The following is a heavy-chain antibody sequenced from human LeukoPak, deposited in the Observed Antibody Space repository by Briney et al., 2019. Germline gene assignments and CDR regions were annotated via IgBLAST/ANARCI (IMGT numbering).Heavy chain of an antibody. J-gene: IGHJ6*02. V-gene: IGHV4-59*01. CDR3: ARGAVGATPYYYYYGMDV. Sequence: SETLSLTCTVSGGSISSYYWSWIRQPPGKGLEWIGYIYYSGSTNYNPSLKSRVTISVDTSKNQFSLRLSSVTAADTAVYYCARGAVGATPYYYYYGMDVWGQGTTVTVSS. CDR1: GGSISSYY. CDR2: IYYSGST. D-gene: IGHD1-26*01.